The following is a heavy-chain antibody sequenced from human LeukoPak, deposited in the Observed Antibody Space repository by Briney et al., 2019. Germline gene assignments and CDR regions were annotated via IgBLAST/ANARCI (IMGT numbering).Heavy chain of an antibody. V-gene: IGHV3-48*02. CDR3: ARPHQDYVWGSPDC. CDR2: ISSSGTII. J-gene: IGHJ4*02. D-gene: IGHD3-16*01. Sequence: PGGSLRLSCAASGFTFSSYSMNWVRQAPGKGLEWVSYISSSGTIIYYLDSVKGRLTISRDNAKNSLYLQMNSLRDEDTAVYCCARPHQDYVWGSPDCWGQGTPVTVSS. CDR1: GFTFSSYS.